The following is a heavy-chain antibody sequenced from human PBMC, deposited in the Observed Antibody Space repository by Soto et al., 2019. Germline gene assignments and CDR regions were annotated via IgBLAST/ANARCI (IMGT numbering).Heavy chain of an antibody. V-gene: IGHV3-33*01. Sequence: GGSLRLSCAASGFTFSSYGMHWVRQAPGKGLEWVAVIWYDGSNKYYADSVKGRFTISRDNSKNSLFLQMNSLRAEDTAVYYYVREFLDPAGALDVWGQGPMVTVSS. J-gene: IGHJ6*02. CDR1: GFTFSSYG. CDR3: VREFLDPAGALDV. CDR2: IWYDGSNK. D-gene: IGHD6-19*01.